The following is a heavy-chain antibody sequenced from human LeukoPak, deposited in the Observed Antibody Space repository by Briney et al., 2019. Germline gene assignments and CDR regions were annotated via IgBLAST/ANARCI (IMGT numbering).Heavy chain of an antibody. J-gene: IGHJ4*02. Sequence: ASVKDSYMASGYTFIAYYMHWIRQAPGQGFQWMGWINPNSGGTHYAQKFQGRVTMTRDTSISTVYMELSRVRSDDTAVYYCARGNYVPSSADYWGQGSLVTVSS. CDR1: GYTFIAYY. CDR3: ARGNYVPSSADY. D-gene: IGHD3-16*01. CDR2: INPNSGGT. V-gene: IGHV1-2*02.